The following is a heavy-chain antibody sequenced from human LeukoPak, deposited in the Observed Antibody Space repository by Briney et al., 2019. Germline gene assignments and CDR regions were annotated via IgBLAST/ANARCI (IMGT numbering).Heavy chain of an antibody. CDR2: INPNSGGT. CDR3: ARVREDYYGSGTLYGMDV. D-gene: IGHD3-10*01. Sequence: GASVKVSCKASGYTFTGHYMHWVRQAPGQGLEWMGWINPNSGGTNYAQKFQGRVTMTRDTSISTAYMELSRLRSDDTAVYYCARVREDYYGSGTLYGMDVWGQGTTVTVSS. J-gene: IGHJ6*02. CDR1: GYTFTGHY. V-gene: IGHV1-2*02.